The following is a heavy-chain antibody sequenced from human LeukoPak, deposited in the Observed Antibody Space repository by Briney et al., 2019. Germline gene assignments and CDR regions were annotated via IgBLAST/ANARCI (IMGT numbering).Heavy chain of an antibody. CDR2: IYQTGGT. D-gene: IGHD2-21*02. V-gene: IGHV4-4*02. CDR3: ARVPFDTDSYYYYFGMDV. J-gene: IGHJ6*02. CDR1: GGSISSSNW. Sequence: SETLSLTCAVSGGSISSSNWWSWVRQPPGKGLEWIGEIYQTGGTNYNPSLKSRVTILVDTSKNQFSLKLTSVTAADTAVYYCARVPFDTDSYYYYFGMDVWGQGTTVTVSS.